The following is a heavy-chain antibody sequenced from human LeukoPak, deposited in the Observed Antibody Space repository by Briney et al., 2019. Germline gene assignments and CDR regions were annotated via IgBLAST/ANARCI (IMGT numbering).Heavy chain of an antibody. Sequence: GGSLRLSCAASGFTFSSYAMSWVRQSPGKGLEWVSTISSSGGSTYYADSVKGRFTFSRDNAKNTLYLQMNSLRAEDTAVYYCARDGGDRRLGAFDIWGQGTMVTVSS. J-gene: IGHJ3*02. CDR1: GFTFSSYA. CDR2: ISSSGGST. CDR3: ARDGGDRRLGAFDI. V-gene: IGHV3-23*01. D-gene: IGHD3-16*01.